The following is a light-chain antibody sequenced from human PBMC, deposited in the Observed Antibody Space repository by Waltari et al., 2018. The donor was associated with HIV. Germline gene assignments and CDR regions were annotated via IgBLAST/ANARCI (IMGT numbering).Light chain of an antibody. CDR3: LQHNSYPYT. CDR2: AAS. CDR1: QGIGID. V-gene: IGKV1-17*01. Sequence: DIQMTQSPSSLSASIGDTVTITCRASQGIGIDLVWYQQRPGKVPNRLVYAASGLQTGVPPRFSGSGSGTDFTLTISSLQPEDFATYYCLQHNSYPYTVGQGTKLEIK. J-gene: IGKJ2*01.